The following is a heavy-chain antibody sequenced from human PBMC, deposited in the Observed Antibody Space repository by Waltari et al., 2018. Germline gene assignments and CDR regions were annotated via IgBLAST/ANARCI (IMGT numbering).Heavy chain of an antibody. J-gene: IGHJ6*03. D-gene: IGHD3-3*01. CDR1: GFTFSSYS. CDR2: ISSSSSYI. V-gene: IGHV3-21*01. CDR3: ARDAFWITIFGEFSYYYYMDV. Sequence: EVQLVESGGGLVKPGGSLRLSCAASGFTFSSYSMNWVRQAPGKGLEWVSSISSSSSYIYYADSVKGRFTISRDNAKNSLYLQMNSLRAEDTAVYYCARDAFWITIFGEFSYYYYMDVWGKGTTVTISS.